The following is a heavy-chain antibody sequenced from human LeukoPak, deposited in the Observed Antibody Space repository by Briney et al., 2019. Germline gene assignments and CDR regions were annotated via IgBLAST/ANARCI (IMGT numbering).Heavy chain of an antibody. CDR3: ASGTAYYYDSSGYHY. V-gene: IGHV1-69*04. CDR2: IIPILGIA. CDR1: GGTFSSCA. Sequence: SVKVSCKASGGTFSSCAISWVRQAPGQGLEWMGRIIPILGIANYAQKFQGRVTITADKSTSTAYMELSSLRSEDTAVYYCASGTAYYYDSSGYHYWGQGTLVTVSS. D-gene: IGHD3-22*01. J-gene: IGHJ4*02.